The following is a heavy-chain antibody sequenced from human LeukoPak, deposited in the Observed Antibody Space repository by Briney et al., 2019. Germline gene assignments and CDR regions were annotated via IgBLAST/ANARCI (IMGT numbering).Heavy chain of an antibody. CDR2: INHSGST. Sequence: SETLSLTCAVYGGSFSGYYWSWIRQPPGKGLEWIGEINHSGSTNYNPSLKSRVTISVDTSKNQFSLKLSSVTAADTAVYYCAREKTSVIPSYFVVVPAGATTWFAPGGQGPLVTVS. J-gene: IGHJ5*02. V-gene: IGHV4-34*01. D-gene: IGHD2-2*01. CDR3: AREKTSVIPSYFVVVPAGATTWFAP. CDR1: GGSFSGYY.